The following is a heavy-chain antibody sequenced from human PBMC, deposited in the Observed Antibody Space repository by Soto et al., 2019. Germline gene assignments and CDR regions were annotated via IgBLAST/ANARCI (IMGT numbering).Heavy chain of an antibody. D-gene: IGHD1-1*01. CDR1: GFTFSSYG. CDR2: ISYDGGNK. CDR3: AVGPTGTGPERAEYFQH. V-gene: IGHV3-30*03. Sequence: PGGSLRLSCAASGFTFSSYGMHWVRQAPGKGLEWVAVISYDGGNKYYADSVKGRFTISRDNSKNTLYLQMNSLRAEDTAVYYCAVGPTGTGPERAEYFQHWGQGTLVTVSS. J-gene: IGHJ1*01.